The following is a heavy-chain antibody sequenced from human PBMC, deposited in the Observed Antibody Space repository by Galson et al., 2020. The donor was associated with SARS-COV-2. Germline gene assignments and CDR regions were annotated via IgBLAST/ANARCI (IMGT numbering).Heavy chain of an antibody. CDR1: GFTVSSNY. Sequence: QLGESLKISCAASGFTVSSNYMSWVRQAPGKGLEWVSVIYSGGSTYYADSVKGRFTISRHNSKNTLYLQMNSLRAEDTAVYYCARGEGWELPFDYWGQGTLVTVSS. J-gene: IGHJ4*02. D-gene: IGHD1-26*01. CDR2: IYSGGST. V-gene: IGHV3-53*04. CDR3: ARGEGWELPFDY.